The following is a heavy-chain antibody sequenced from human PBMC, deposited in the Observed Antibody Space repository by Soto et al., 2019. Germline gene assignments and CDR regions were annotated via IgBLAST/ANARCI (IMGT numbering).Heavy chain of an antibody. V-gene: IGHV3-23*01. CDR3: AKPQYYYDSSGYYS. J-gene: IGHJ4*02. Sequence: GGSLRLSCAASGFTFSSYAMSWVRQAPGKGLEWVSAISGSGGSTYYADSVKGRFTISRDNSKNTLYLQMNSLRAEDTAVYYCAKPQYYYDSSGYYSWGQGTLVTVSS. D-gene: IGHD3-22*01. CDR1: GFTFSSYA. CDR2: ISGSGGST.